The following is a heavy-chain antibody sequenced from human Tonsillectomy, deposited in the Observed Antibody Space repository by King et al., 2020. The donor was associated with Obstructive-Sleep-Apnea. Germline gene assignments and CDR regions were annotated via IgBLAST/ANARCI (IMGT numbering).Heavy chain of an antibody. Sequence: LQLQESGPGLVKPSGTLSLTCAVSGGSISSSNWCSWVRQPPGKGLEWLGVIYHSGSTNYNPSLKGRVTISVDKSKNQFSLKLSSVTAADTAVYYCARGKVGATSDFDYWGQGTLVTVSS. CDR3: ARGKVGATSDFDY. J-gene: IGHJ4*02. CDR2: IYHSGST. V-gene: IGHV4-4*02. D-gene: IGHD1-26*01. CDR1: GGSISSSNW.